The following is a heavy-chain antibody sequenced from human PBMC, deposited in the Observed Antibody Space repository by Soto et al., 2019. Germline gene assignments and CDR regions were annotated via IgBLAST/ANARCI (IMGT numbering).Heavy chain of an antibody. D-gene: IGHD3-22*01. J-gene: IGHJ4*02. CDR1: GGSISSSNW. CDR3: ARESGGYYDSSGANAHFDY. V-gene: IGHV4-4*02. Sequence: SETLSLTCAVSGGSISSSNWWSWFRQPPGKGLEWIGEIYHSGSTNYNPSLKSRVTISVDKSKNQFSLKLSSVTAADTAVYYCARESGGYYDSSGANAHFDYWGQGTLVTVSS. CDR2: IYHSGST.